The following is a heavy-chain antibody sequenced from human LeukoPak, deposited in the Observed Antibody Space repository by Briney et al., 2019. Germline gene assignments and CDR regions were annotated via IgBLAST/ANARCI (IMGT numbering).Heavy chain of an antibody. CDR2: ISGDGSNT. V-gene: IGHV3-43*02. CDR3: AKTPDLRDSSGHYFDY. D-gene: IGHD3-22*01. Sequence: GGSLRLSCAASGFTIDDYAMHWVRQAPGKGLEWVSLISGDGSNTYYADSVKGRFTISRDNSKNSLYLQMNSLRTEDTALYYCAKTPDLRDSSGHYFDYWGQGTLVTVSS. CDR1: GFTIDDYA. J-gene: IGHJ4*02.